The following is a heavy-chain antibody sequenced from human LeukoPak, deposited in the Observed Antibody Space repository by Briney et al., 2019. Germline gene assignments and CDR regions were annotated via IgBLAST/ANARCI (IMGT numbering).Heavy chain of an antibody. Sequence: ASVKVSFKASCYTFSNYGISWVRQAPGQGVGGMGWVSAYNGNTNYARKLQGRVTMTTDTSTSTAYMELRSLRSDDTAVYYCARVDVIAVAGSTDFDYWGQGTLVTVSS. D-gene: IGHD6-19*01. CDR1: CYTFSNYG. J-gene: IGHJ4*02. CDR2: VSAYNGNT. V-gene: IGHV1-18*01. CDR3: ARVDVIAVAGSTDFDY.